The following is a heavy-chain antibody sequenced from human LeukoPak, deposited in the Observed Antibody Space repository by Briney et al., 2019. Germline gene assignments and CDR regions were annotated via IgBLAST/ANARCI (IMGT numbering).Heavy chain of an antibody. J-gene: IGHJ4*02. CDR1: GFPFRSYG. D-gene: IGHD2-2*01. CDR2: ISNSGKSQ. CDR3: AKEVGSFRHFDY. V-gene: IGHV3-30*18. Sequence: GGPLRLSCAASGFPFRSYGMHWVRQAPGEGGEGVAGISNSGKSQSYIDSVKGRFTISRDNIKNTLDLQMNGLGGDDTAVYYCAKEVGSFRHFDYWGQGTLVTASP.